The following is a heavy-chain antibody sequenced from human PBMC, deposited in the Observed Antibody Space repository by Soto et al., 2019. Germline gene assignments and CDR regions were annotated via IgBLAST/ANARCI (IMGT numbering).Heavy chain of an antibody. V-gene: IGHV1-69*02. CDR3: ASLMSSGYYYGMDV. CDR2: IIPILGIA. CDR1: GGTFSSYT. D-gene: IGHD3-10*01. J-gene: IGHJ6*02. Sequence: QVQLVQSGAEVKKPGSSVKVSCKASGGTFSSYTISWVRQAPGQGLEWMGRIIPILGIANYAQKFQGRVTITADKATSTAYTELSSLRSEDTAVYYCASLMSSGYYYGMDVWGQGTTVTVPS.